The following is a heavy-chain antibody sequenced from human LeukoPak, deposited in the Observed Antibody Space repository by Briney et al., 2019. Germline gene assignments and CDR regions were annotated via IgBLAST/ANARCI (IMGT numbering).Heavy chain of an antibody. D-gene: IGHD1-14*01. CDR1: GFTVSSNY. J-gene: IGHJ4*02. CDR2: IYSGSST. Sequence: PGGSLRLSCAASGFTVSSNYMSWVRQAPGKGLEWVSVIYSGSSTYYADSVKGRFTISRDNSKNTLYLQMNNLRAEDTAVYYCASDLTPDGDYFDYWGQGTLVTVSS. V-gene: IGHV3-66*02. CDR3: ASDLTPDGDYFDY.